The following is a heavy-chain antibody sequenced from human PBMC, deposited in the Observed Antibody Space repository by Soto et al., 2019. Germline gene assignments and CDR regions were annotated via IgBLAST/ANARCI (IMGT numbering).Heavy chain of an antibody. CDR1: GDSISTFY. V-gene: IGHV4-59*01. CDR2: IHYSGST. D-gene: IGHD3-3*01. J-gene: IGHJ4*02. Sequence: PSETLSLTWTVSGDSISTFYWSWIRQPPGKGLEWIGYIHYSGSTNYNPSLKRQVIISVDTSKNQFSLKLSSVTAADTAVYFCARVRSNLFDYWGQGTLVTVSS. CDR3: ARVRSNLFDY.